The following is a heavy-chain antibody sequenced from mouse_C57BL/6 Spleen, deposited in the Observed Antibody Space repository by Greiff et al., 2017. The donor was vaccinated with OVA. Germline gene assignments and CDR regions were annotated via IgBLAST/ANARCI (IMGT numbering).Heavy chain of an antibody. CDR1: GYTFTDYE. CDR3: TRVIYYGNSFDY. J-gene: IGHJ2*01. D-gene: IGHD2-1*01. V-gene: IGHV1-15*01. CDR2: IDPETGGT. Sequence: VQLVESGAELVRPGASVTLSCKASGYTFTDYEMHWVKQTPVHGLEWIGAIDPETGGTAYNQKFKGKAILTADKSSSTAYMELRSLTSEDSAVYYCTRVIYYGNSFDYWGQGTTLTVSS.